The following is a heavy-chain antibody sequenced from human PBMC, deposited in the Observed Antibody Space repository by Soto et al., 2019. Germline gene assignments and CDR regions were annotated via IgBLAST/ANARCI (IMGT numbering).Heavy chain of an antibody. CDR2: INHSGST. CDR3: ARGGVLRYFDLRNWFDP. J-gene: IGHJ5*02. Sequence: SETLSLTCAVYGGSFSGYYWSWIRQPPGKGLEWIGEINHSGSTNYNPSLKSRVTISVGTSKNQFSLKLSSVTAADTAVYYCARGGVLRYFDLRNWFDPWGQGTLVTVSS. V-gene: IGHV4-34*01. D-gene: IGHD3-9*01. CDR1: GGSFSGYY.